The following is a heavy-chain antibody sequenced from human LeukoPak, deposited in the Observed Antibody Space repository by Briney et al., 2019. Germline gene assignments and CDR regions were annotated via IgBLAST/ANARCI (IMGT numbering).Heavy chain of an antibody. J-gene: IGHJ4*02. V-gene: IGHV4-39*01. CDR1: GGSIISNSHY. CDR2: IYHSGST. CDR3: ARQDLNAECGGDSYSVFDY. Sequence: SETLSLTCTVSGGSIISNSHYWGWIRQPPGKGLEWIGSIYHSGSTYYNTPLKSRVTISVDTSKNQFSLNLSSVTAADTAVYYCARQDLNAECGGDSYSVFDYWGQGTLVTVSS. D-gene: IGHD2-21*01.